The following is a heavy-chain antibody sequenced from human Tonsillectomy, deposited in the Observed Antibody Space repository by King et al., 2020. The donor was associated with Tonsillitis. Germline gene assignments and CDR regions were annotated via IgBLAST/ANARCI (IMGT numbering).Heavy chain of an antibody. J-gene: IGHJ4*02. CDR2: IIPILGIA. D-gene: IGHD6-13*01. CDR3: ASDPSGISSSWRGGY. Sequence: QLVQSGAEVKKPGSSVKVSCKASGGTFSSYAISWVRQAPGQGLEWMGRIIPILGIANYAQKFQGRVTITADKSTSTAYMELSSLRSEDTAVYYCASDPSGISSSWRGGYWGQGTLVTVSS. CDR1: GGTFSSYA. V-gene: IGHV1-69*09.